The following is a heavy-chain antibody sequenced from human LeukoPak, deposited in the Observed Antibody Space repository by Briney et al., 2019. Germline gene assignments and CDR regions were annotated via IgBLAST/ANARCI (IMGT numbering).Heavy chain of an antibody. CDR3: ARIKYSSGWHSCYFDY. V-gene: IGHV4-59*01. J-gene: IGHJ4*02. Sequence: SETLSLTCTVSGGSISNYYWTWIRQPPGKGLEWIGYMYYSGSTNYNPSLKSRVTISVDTSKNQFSLKLSSVTAADTAVYYCARIKYSSGWHSCYFDYWGQGTLVTVSS. D-gene: IGHD6-19*01. CDR2: MYYSGST. CDR1: GGSISNYY.